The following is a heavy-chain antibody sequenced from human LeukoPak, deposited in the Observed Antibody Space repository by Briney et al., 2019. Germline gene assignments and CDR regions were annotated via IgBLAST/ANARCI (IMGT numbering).Heavy chain of an antibody. CDR2: INHSGST. J-gene: IGHJ5*02. CDR3: ARRGPPRTLLRGVKSGWFDP. D-gene: IGHD3-10*01. CDR1: GGSFSGYY. V-gene: IGHV4-34*01. Sequence: SETLFLTCAVHGGSFSGYYWSSIRQPPGKGLEWNGEINHSGSTNSNPSLKSQVTISVDTSKNQFSLKMSSVTAADTAVYYCARRGPPRTLLRGVKSGWFDPWGQGTLVTVSS.